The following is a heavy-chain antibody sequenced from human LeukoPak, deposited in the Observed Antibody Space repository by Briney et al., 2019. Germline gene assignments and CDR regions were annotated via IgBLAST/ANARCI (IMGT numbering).Heavy chain of an antibody. CDR1: GGTFSSYA. D-gene: IGHD2-21*02. Sequence: SVKVSCKASGGTFSSYAISWVRQAPGQGLEWMGGIIPIFGTANYAQKFQGRVTITADESTSTAYMELSSLRSEDTAVYYCARTPPCGGDCYSGDSLYYMDVWGKGTTVTISS. J-gene: IGHJ6*03. CDR3: ARTPPCGGDCYSGDSLYYMDV. CDR2: IIPIFGTA. V-gene: IGHV1-69*13.